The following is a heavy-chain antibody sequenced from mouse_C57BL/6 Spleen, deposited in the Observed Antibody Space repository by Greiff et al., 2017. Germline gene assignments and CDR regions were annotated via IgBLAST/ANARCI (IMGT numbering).Heavy chain of an antibody. CDR1: GFTFSSYA. CDR2: ISDGGSYT. V-gene: IGHV5-4*01. Sequence: EVKLMESGGGLVKPGGSLKLSCAASGFTFSSYAMSWVRQTPEKRLEWVATISDGGSYTYYPDNVKGRFTISRDNAKNNLYLQMSHLKSEDTAMYYCAREEDYAMDYWGQGTSVTVSS. J-gene: IGHJ4*01. CDR3: AREEDYAMDY.